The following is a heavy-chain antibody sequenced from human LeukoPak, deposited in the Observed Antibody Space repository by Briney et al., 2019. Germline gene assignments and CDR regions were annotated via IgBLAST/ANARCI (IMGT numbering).Heavy chain of an antibody. V-gene: IGHV3-53*01. CDR2: IYSGGST. J-gene: IGHJ4*02. Sequence: PGGSLRLSCAASGFTVSSNYMSWVRQAPGKGLEWVSVIYSGGSTYYADSVKGRFTISRDNSKNTLYLQMNSLRAEDTAVYYCARGFDSSGYYSPADYWGQGTLVTVSS. CDR3: ARGFDSSGYYSPADY. D-gene: IGHD3-22*01. CDR1: GFTVSSNY.